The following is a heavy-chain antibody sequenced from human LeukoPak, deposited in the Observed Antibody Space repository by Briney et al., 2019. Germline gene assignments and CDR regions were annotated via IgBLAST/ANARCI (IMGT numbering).Heavy chain of an antibody. D-gene: IGHD1-26*01. CDR3: ATSIVGATDFDY. CDR1: GYTLTELS. Sequence: GASVKVSCKVSGYTLTELSMHWVRQAPGKGVEWMGDFDPEDGETIYAQKSQGRVTMTEDTSTDTAYMELSSLRSEDTAVYYCATSIVGATDFDYWGQGTLVTVSS. V-gene: IGHV1-24*01. CDR2: FDPEDGET. J-gene: IGHJ4*02.